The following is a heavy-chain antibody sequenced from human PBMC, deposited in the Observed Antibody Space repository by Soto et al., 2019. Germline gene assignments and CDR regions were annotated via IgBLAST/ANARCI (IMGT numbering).Heavy chain of an antibody. CDR2: ISYDGSNK. D-gene: IGHD2-21*02. CDR3: ARDLAYCGGDCPS. V-gene: IGHV3-30-3*01. CDR1: GFTFISYA. Sequence: LXLSCAASGFTFISYAMHWFGQAPGKGLEWVAVISYDGSNKYYADSVKGRFTISRDNSKNTLYLQMNSLRAEDTAVYYCARDLAYCGGDCPSWGQGTLVTVSS. J-gene: IGHJ5*02.